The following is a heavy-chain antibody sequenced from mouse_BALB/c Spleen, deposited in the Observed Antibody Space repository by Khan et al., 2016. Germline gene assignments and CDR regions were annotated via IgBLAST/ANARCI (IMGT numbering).Heavy chain of an antibody. J-gene: IGHJ1*01. D-gene: IGHD1-1*01. V-gene: IGHV9-3-1*01. CDR2: INTYTGEP. Sequence: QIQLVQSGPELKKPGETVKISCKASGYTFTNYGMNWVKQAPGKDLKWMGWINTYTGEPTYADDFKGRFAFSLETSASTAYLQINNLRNEDTATYFCARCRYYYGSSKYFDVWGAETTVTVSS. CDR1: GYTFTNYG. CDR3: ARCRYYYGSSKYFDV.